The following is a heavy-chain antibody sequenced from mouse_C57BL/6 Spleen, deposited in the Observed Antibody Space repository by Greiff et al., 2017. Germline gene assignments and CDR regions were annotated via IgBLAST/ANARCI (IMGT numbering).Heavy chain of an antibody. CDR1: GFTFSSYA. Sequence: EVMLVESGEGLVKPGGSLKLSCAASGFTFSSYAMSWVRQTPEKRLEWVAYISSGGDYIYYADTVKGRFTLSRDNARNTLYLQMSSLKSEDTAMYYCTRRGVWGSSYDWYFDVWGTGTTVTVSS. CDR3: TRRGVWGSSYDWYFDV. D-gene: IGHD1-1*01. V-gene: IGHV5-9-1*02. J-gene: IGHJ1*03. CDR2: ISSGGDYI.